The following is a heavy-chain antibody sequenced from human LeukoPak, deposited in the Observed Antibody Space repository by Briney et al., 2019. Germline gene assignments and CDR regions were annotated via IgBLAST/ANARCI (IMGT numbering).Heavy chain of an antibody. V-gene: IGHV4-59*02. CDR2: IYNSGIT. J-gene: IGHJ6*03. CDR1: GGSVSSHF. Sequence: SETLSLTCTVSGGSVSSHFWSWIRQPPGKGLEWIGYIYNSGITNYNPSLKSRVTMSVDTSKNQFSLMLRSVTAAYTAVYYCARDQPPAGAPGYYMDVWGKGTTDTVSS. D-gene: IGHD4/OR15-4a*01. CDR3: ARDQPPAGAPGYYMDV.